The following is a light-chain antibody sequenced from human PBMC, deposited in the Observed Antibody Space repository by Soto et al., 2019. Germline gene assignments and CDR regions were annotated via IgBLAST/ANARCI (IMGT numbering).Light chain of an antibody. V-gene: IGLV1-40*01. CDR3: QSFDTSLRVVV. Sequence: QLVLTQTPSVSGAPGQRVTISCTGSSSDIGAGYDVHWYQQLPGTAPRLLIYGNTNRPSGVPDRFSGSRSGTSASLAITGLQAEDEGDYYCQSFDTSLRVVVFGGGTKVTVL. CDR1: SSDIGAGYD. J-gene: IGLJ2*01. CDR2: GNT.